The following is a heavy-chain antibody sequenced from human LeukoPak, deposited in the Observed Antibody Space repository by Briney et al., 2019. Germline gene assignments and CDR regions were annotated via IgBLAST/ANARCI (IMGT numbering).Heavy chain of an antibody. CDR3: ATAKPDWGSYRPHAFNI. CDR2: FDPEDGET. CDR1: GYTLTELS. V-gene: IGHV1-24*01. J-gene: IGHJ3*02. Sequence: ASVKVSCKVSGYTLTELSMHWVRQAPGKGLEWMGGFDPEDGETIYAQKFQGRVTMTEDTSTDTAYMELSSLRSEDTAVYYCATAKPDWGSYRPHAFNIWGQGTTVTVSS. D-gene: IGHD3-16*02.